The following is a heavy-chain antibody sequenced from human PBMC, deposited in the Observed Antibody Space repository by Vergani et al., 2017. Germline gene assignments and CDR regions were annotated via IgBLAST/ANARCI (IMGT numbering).Heavy chain of an antibody. D-gene: IGHD3-3*01. Sequence: QVQLVESGGGVVQPGRSLRLSCAASGFTFRNYGMHWVRQAPGKGLEWVAVISYDGINKYYADSVKGRFTISRDNAKNSLYLQMNSLRAEDTALYYCAKGQPYDFWSGDDAFDIWGQGTMVTVSS. CDR3: AKGQPYDFWSGDDAFDI. V-gene: IGHV3-30*18. J-gene: IGHJ3*02. CDR2: ISYDGINK. CDR1: GFTFRNYG.